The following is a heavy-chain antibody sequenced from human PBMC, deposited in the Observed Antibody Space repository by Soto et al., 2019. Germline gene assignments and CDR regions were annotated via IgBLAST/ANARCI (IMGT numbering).Heavy chain of an antibody. CDR3: AKDYSSGGYFDY. CDR2: ISGGGACT. J-gene: IGHJ4*02. Sequence: PGGSLRLSCAAAGLSFGSYGMSWVRQAPGKGLEWVSAISGGGACTYYADSVKGRFTISRDNSKNTLYLQMNSLRAEDTAVYYCAKDYSSGGYFDYWGQGTLVTVSS. CDR1: GLSFGSYG. D-gene: IGHD6-19*01. V-gene: IGHV3-23*01.